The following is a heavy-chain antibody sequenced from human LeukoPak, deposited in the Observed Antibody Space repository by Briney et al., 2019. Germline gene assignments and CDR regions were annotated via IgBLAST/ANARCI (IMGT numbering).Heavy chain of an antibody. CDR3: ARDRYLSNWNLFTLDY. Sequence: GGSLRLSCAASGFTFSSYAMHWVRQAPGKGLEWVAVISYDGSNKYYADSVKGRFTISRDNSKNTLYLQMNSLRAEDTAVYYCARDRYLSNWNLFTLDYWGQGTLVTVSS. CDR2: ISYDGSNK. J-gene: IGHJ4*02. D-gene: IGHD1-20*01. CDR1: GFTFSSYA. V-gene: IGHV3-30-3*01.